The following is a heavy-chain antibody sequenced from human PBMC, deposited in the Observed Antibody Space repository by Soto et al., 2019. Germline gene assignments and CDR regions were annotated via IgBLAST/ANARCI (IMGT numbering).Heavy chain of an antibody. D-gene: IGHD2-21*01. J-gene: IGHJ3*02. Sequence: SLKISCAASGFTFDDYAMHWVRQAPGKGLEWVSGISWNSGSIGYADSVKGRFTISRDNAKNSLYLQMNSLRAEDTALYYCAKDFIRRRFDAFDIWGQGTMVTVSS. V-gene: IGHV3-9*01. CDR1: GFTFDDYA. CDR3: AKDFIRRRFDAFDI. CDR2: ISWNSGSI.